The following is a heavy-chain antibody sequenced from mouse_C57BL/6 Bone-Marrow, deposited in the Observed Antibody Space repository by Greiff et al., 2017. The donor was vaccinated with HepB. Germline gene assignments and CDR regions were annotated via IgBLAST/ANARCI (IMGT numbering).Heavy chain of an antibody. CDR2: INPGSGGT. D-gene: IGHD1-1*01. CDR3: ARYGSYYGSSLMDY. J-gene: IGHJ4*01. CDR1: GYAFTNYL. Sequence: VKLQESGAELVRPGTSVKVSCKASGYAFTNYLIEWVKQRPGQGLEWIGVINPGSGGTNYNEKFKGKATLTADKSSSTAYMQLSSLTSEDSAVYFCARYGSYYGSSLMDYWGQGTSVTVSS. V-gene: IGHV1-54*01.